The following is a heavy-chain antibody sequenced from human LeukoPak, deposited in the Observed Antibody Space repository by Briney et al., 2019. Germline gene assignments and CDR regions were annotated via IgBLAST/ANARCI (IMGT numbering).Heavy chain of an antibody. D-gene: IGHD6-6*01. V-gene: IGHV3-23*01. CDR2: ISGSGGST. Sequence: GGSLRLSCAASGFSFSSYAMSWVRQAPGKGLEWVSAISGSGGSTYYADSVKGRFTISRDNSKNTLYLQMNSLRAEDTAIYYCAKEGGEQLVYNDYWGQGTLVTVSS. CDR1: GFSFSSYA. CDR3: AKEGGEQLVYNDY. J-gene: IGHJ4*02.